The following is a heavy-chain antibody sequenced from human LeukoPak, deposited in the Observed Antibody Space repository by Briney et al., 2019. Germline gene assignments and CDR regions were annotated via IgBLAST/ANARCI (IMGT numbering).Heavy chain of an antibody. CDR3: ASLVGAHFDY. CDR2: ISSGSDYI. CDR1: GGTFSSYS. D-gene: IGHD1-26*01. Sequence: GGSLRLSCAASGGTFSSYSMNWVRQAPGKGLEWVSSISSGSDYIYYADSMKGRFTISRDNAKNSLYLQMNSLRAEDTAVYYCASLVGAHFDYWGQGTLVTVSS. V-gene: IGHV3-21*01. J-gene: IGHJ4*02.